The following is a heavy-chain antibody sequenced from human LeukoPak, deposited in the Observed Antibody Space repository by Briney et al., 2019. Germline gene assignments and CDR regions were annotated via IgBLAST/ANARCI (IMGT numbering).Heavy chain of an antibody. D-gene: IGHD2-21*02. CDR2: ISWNSGRI. Sequence: PGGSLRLSCAASGFTFDDYAMHWVRQAPGKGLEWVSGISWNSGRIGYADSVKGRFTISRDNAKNSLYLQMNSLRAEDTALYYCAKDIGVTPISYMDVWGKGTTVTISS. J-gene: IGHJ6*03. CDR3: AKDIGVTPISYMDV. CDR1: GFTFDDYA. V-gene: IGHV3-9*01.